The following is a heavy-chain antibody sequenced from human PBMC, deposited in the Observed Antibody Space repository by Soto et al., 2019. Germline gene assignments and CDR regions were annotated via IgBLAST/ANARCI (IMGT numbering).Heavy chain of an antibody. CDR1: GFTFSSYA. V-gene: IGHV3-23*01. D-gene: IGHD3-22*01. CDR3: AKAPYYYDSSGYYYFDY. CDR2: ISGSGGST. J-gene: IGHJ4*02. Sequence: GGSLRLSCAASGFTFSSYAMSWVRQAPGKGLEWVSAISGSGGSTSYADSVKGRFTISRDNSKNTLYLQMNSLRAEDTAVYYCAKAPYYYDSSGYYYFDYWGQGTLVTVSS.